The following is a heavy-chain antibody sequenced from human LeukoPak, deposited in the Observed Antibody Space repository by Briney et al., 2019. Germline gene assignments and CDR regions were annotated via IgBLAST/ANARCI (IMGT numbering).Heavy chain of an antibody. J-gene: IGHJ5*02. D-gene: IGHD2-15*01. Sequence: SETLSLTCTVSGGSISSGDYYRSWIRQPPGKGLEWIGYIYYSGSTYYNPSLKSRVTISVDTSKNQFSLKLSSVTAADTAVYYCAGSSGGSPNWFDPWGQGTLVTVSS. V-gene: IGHV4-30-4*01. CDR2: IYYSGST. CDR3: AGSSGGSPNWFDP. CDR1: GGSISSGDYY.